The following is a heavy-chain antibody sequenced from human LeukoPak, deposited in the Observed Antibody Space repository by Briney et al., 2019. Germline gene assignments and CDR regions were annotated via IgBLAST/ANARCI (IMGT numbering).Heavy chain of an antibody. CDR1: GGTFSSYA. D-gene: IGHD3-22*01. CDR2: IIPILGIA. J-gene: IGHJ4*02. CDR3: ARDQGPYYYDSSGYYY. V-gene: IGHV1-69*04. Sequence: RASVKVSCKASGGTFSSYAISWVRQAPGQGLEWMGRIIPILGIANYAQKFQGRVTITADKSTSTAYMELRSLRSEDTAVYYCARDQGPYYYDSSGYYYWGQGTLVTVSS.